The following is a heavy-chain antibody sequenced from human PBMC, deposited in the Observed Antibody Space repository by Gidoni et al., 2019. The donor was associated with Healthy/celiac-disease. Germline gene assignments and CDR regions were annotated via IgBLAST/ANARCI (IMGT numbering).Heavy chain of an antibody. CDR3: ARGKDGSGSYPLRSRVPFFDY. CDR2: IYYSGST. Sequence: QVQLQESGPGLVKPSQTLSLTCTVSGGSISSGCYYWSWIRQHPGKGLEWIGYIYYSGSTYYNPSLKSRVTISVDTSKNQFSLKLSSVTAADTAVYYCARGKDGSGSYPLRSRVPFFDYWGQGTLVTVSS. D-gene: IGHD3-10*01. J-gene: IGHJ4*02. CDR1: GGSISSGCYY. V-gene: IGHV4-31*03.